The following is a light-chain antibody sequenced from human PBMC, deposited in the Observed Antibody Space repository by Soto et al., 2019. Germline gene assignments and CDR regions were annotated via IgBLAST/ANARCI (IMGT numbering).Light chain of an antibody. J-gene: IGKJ5*01. CDR2: DAS. CDR1: QTIRSER. V-gene: IGKV3-20*01. CDR3: QEDDGALIT. Sequence: EIVLTQSPGTLSLSPGERATLSCRASQTIRSERLAWYQQKPGQAPRLVIFDASNRASGMPERFSGNGSGTDFNLTIDRLENDEGAVYYCQEDDGALITYGLGTRL.